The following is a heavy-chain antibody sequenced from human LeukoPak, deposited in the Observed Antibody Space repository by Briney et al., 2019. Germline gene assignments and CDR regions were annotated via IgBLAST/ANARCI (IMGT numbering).Heavy chain of an antibody. CDR2: IKEDGSEK. CDR3: ARDGYYDYVWGSYRVSYMDV. CDR1: GFTFSSFW. D-gene: IGHD3-16*02. J-gene: IGHJ6*03. V-gene: IGHV3-7*01. Sequence: GGSLRLSCVASGFTFSSFWMSWVRQAPGKGLEWVANIKEDGSEKYYVDSVKGRFTISRDNAKNSLYLQMNSLRAEDTAVYYCARDGYYDYVWGSYRVSYMDVWGKGTTVTVSS.